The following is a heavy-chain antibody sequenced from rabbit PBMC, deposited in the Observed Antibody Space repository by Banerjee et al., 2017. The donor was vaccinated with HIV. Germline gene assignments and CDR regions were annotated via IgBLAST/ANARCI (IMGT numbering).Heavy chain of an antibody. J-gene: IGHJ4*01. CDR2: IDTGSSGST. CDR1: GIDFSRYYY. CDR3: ARDLAGVIGWNFNL. V-gene: IGHV1S45*01. D-gene: IGHD4-1*01. Sequence: QEQLEESGGGLVQPEGSLTLTCKASGIDFSRYYYICWVRQAPGKGLEWIACIDTGSSGSTYYASWAKGRFTISKASSTTVTLQMTSLTAADTATYFCARDLAGVIGWNFNLWGPGTLVTVS.